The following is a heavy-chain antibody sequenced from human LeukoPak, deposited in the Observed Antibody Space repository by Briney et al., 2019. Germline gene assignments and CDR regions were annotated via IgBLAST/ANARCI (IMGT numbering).Heavy chain of an antibody. D-gene: IGHD2-21*02. Sequence: SETLSLTCAVYGGSFSGYYWSWIRQPPGKGLEWIGEINHSGSTNYNPSLKSRVTISVDTSKNQFSLKLSSVTAADTVVYYCARGSVVTATLGGPFRTWGQGTLVTVSS. CDR2: INHSGST. V-gene: IGHV4-34*01. CDR1: GGSFSGYY. CDR3: ARGSVVTATLGGPFRT. J-gene: IGHJ5*02.